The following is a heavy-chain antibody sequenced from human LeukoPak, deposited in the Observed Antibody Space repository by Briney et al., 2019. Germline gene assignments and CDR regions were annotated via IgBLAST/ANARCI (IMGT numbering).Heavy chain of an antibody. J-gene: IGHJ4*02. CDR3: ARELPTEAFDY. CDR2: IGSSSNSI. Sequence: GGSLRLSCAASGFASSSYSMNWVRQARGKGLEWVSSIGSSSNSIYYTDSVKGRFTISRDNAKNSLYLQMNSLRAEDTAVYYCARELPTEAFDYWGQGTLVTVSS. V-gene: IGHV3-21*01. CDR1: GFASSSYS. D-gene: IGHD1-26*01.